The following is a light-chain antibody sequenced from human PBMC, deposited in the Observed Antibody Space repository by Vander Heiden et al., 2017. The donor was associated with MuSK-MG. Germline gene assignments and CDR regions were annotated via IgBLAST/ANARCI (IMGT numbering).Light chain of an antibody. J-gene: IGKJ1*01. CDR2: AAS. CDR3: QQSDSKLTWT. Sequence: DIQMTQSPSSLYASVGDRVTITCRTSQSIIRYLNWYQQKPGKAPKLLIYAASSLQSGVPSRFSGSGYGTDFTLTISSLQPEDFATYYCQQSDSKLTWTFGQGTKVEIK. V-gene: IGKV1-39*01. CDR1: QSIIRY.